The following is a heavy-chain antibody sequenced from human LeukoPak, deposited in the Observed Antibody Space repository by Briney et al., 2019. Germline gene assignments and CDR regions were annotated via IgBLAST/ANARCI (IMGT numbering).Heavy chain of an antibody. Sequence: GGSLRLSCEGSGFTFSTYWMSWVRQAPGKGLDWVANIKQDGTDKYYVDSVKGRFTISRDNAKNSLYLQMNSLRAEDTAVYYCAREKLDSRGYVDYWGQGTLVTVSS. V-gene: IGHV3-7*01. CDR1: GFTFSTYW. J-gene: IGHJ4*02. D-gene: IGHD3-22*01. CDR2: IKQDGTDK. CDR3: AREKLDSRGYVDY.